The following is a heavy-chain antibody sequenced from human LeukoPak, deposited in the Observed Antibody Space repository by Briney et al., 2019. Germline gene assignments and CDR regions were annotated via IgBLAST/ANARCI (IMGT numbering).Heavy chain of an antibody. J-gene: IGHJ4*02. D-gene: IGHD5-12*01. CDR2: ISSYGSNQ. V-gene: IGHV3-30*03. CDR3: ARDMGDIAIISDE. Sequence: GGSLRLSCVGSGFSLSSYGMHWVRQAPGKGLEWVALISSYGSNQYYGDSVKGRFTISRDDSKNTLYLQMSSLRTEDTAVYYCARDMGDIAIISDEWGQGTLVTVSS. CDR1: GFSLSSYG.